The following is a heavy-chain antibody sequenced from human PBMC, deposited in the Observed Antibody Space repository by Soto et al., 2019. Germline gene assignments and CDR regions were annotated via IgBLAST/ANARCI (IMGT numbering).Heavy chain of an antibody. V-gene: IGHV4-34*01. D-gene: IGHD3-10*01. J-gene: IGHJ4*02. Sequence: SETLSLTCAVYGGSFSGYYWSWLRQPPGKGLEGIGEINRSGSTKSNPPLNSRLSMSIDTSKNQFSLDLKSVTAADTAVYFCARGRKNYGSDNISLSTFDYWGQGALVTVSS. CDR2: INRSGST. CDR3: ARGRKNYGSDNISLSTFDY. CDR1: GGSFSGYY.